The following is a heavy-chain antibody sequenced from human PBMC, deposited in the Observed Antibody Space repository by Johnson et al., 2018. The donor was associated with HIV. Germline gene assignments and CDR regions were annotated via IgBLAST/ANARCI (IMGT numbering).Heavy chain of an antibody. CDR2: INSDGSST. CDR3: ARAGPYCSGGSCYSPDAFDI. V-gene: IGHV3-74*02. Sequence: EVHLVESGGGLVQPGGSLRLSCAASGFTFSFYWMHWVRQVPGKGLVWVSRINSDGSSTSYADSVKGRFTISRDNAKNTLYLQVNSLRAEDTALYYCARAGPYCSGGSCYSPDAFDIWGQGTMVTVSS. D-gene: IGHD2-15*01. J-gene: IGHJ3*02. CDR1: GFTFSFYW.